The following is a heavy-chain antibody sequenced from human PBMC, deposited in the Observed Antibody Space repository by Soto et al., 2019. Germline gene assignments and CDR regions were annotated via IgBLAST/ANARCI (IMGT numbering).Heavy chain of an antibody. CDR3: ARLSAVAYFDD. CDR1: GGSISSGGYS. V-gene: IGHV4-30-2*03. CDR2: IYYSGST. D-gene: IGHD6-19*01. Sequence: PSETLSLTCAVSGGSISSGGYSWSWIRQPPGKGLEWIGSIYYSGSTYYNPSLKSRVTISVDTSKNQFSLKLSSVTAADTAVYYCARLSAVAYFDDWGQGTLVTVSS. J-gene: IGHJ4*02.